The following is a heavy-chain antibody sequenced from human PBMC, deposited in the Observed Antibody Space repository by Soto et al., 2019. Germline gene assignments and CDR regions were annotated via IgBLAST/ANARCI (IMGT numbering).Heavy chain of an antibody. D-gene: IGHD4-17*01. CDR3: AHRREAHGDIVYY. CDR1: GFSLTTSEVG. CDR2: IYWDDDK. J-gene: IGHJ4*02. V-gene: IGHV2-5*02. Sequence: QITLKESGPTLVKPTQTLTLTCTFSGFSLTTSEVGVGWIRQPPGKALEWRPLIYWDDDKRYSPSLESRLTITQDTSQNPVVLRMTNMGPVDTATYYCAHRREAHGDIVYYWGQGTLVTVS.